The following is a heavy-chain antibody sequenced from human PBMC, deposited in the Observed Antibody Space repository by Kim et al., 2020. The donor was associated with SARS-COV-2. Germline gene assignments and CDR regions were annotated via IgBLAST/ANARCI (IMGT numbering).Heavy chain of an antibody. CDR2: IYYSGST. V-gene: IGHV4-59*01. J-gene: IGHJ4*02. CDR3: ARGREGYISSWYLDY. CDR1: GGSISSYY. D-gene: IGHD6-13*01. Sequence: SETLSLTCTVSGGSISSYYWSWIRQPPVKGLEWIGYIYYSGSTNYNPSLKSRVTISVDTSKNQFSLKLSSVTAADTAVYYCARGREGYISSWYLDYWGQGNLVTVSS.